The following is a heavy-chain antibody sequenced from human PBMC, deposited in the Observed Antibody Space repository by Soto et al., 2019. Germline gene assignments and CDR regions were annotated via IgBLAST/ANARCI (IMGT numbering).Heavy chain of an antibody. CDR3: ALEPLSDY. Sequence: GGSLRLSCAASGFTFSTHAMHWVRQAPGKGLECVAIVSFDGSNKYYADSVKGRFTISRDNSKNTLYLQMNSLTPEDTAVYYCALEPLSDYWGQGTLVTVSS. J-gene: IGHJ4*02. CDR2: VSFDGSNK. V-gene: IGHV3-30-3*01. CDR1: GFTFSTHA.